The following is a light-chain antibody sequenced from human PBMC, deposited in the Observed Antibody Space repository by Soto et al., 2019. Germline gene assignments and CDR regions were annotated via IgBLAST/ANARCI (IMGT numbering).Light chain of an antibody. CDR1: SSDVGGYNY. CDR3: SSYAGSNSV. V-gene: IGLV2-8*01. Sequence: QSVLTQPPSASGSPGQSVTISCTGTSSDVGGYNYVSWYQQHPGKAPKLMIYEVSKRPSGVPDRFSGSKSGNTASLTVSGLMDADAADIYCSSYAGSNSVFGGGTKLTVL. CDR2: EVS. J-gene: IGLJ3*02.